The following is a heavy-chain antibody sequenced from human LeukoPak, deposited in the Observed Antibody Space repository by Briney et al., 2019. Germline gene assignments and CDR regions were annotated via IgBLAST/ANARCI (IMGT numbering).Heavy chain of an antibody. CDR2: MNPNSGNT. CDR3: ARGPAYDFWSGYYSTYYGMDV. J-gene: IGHJ6*02. CDR1: GYTFTSYD. V-gene: IGHV1-8*01. D-gene: IGHD3-3*01. Sequence: GASVKVSCKASGYTFTSYDINWVRQATGQGLEWMGWMNPNSGNTGYAQKFQGRVTMTRNTSISTAYMELSSLRSEDTAVYYCARGPAYDFWSGYYSTYYGMDVWGQGTTVTVSS.